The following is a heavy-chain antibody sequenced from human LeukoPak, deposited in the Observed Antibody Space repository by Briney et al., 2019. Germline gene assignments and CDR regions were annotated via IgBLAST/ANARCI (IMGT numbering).Heavy chain of an antibody. CDR2: INHSGST. CDR1: GGSFSGYY. V-gene: IGHV4-34*01. CDR3: ARGWELLEKYYFDY. Sequence: SETLSLTCAVYGGSFSGYYWSWIRQPPGKGLEWIGEINHSGSTNYNPSLKSRVTISVDTSKNQFSLKLSSVTAADTAVYYCARGWELLEKYYFDYWGQGTLVTVPS. J-gene: IGHJ4*02. D-gene: IGHD1-26*01.